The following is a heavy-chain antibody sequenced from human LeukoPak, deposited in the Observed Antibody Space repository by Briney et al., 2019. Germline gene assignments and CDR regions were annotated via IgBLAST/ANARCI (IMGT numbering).Heavy chain of an antibody. V-gene: IGHV4-4*07. Sequence: PSETLSLTCTVSGGSISSYYWTWIRQPAGKGLEWIGRIYSSGTTNYNPSLKSRVTMSVDTTRKRFSLRLASESAADTGVYYCARGGGGAKAFYFDYWGQGSLVTVSS. J-gene: IGHJ4*02. CDR3: ARGGGGAKAFYFDY. CDR1: GGSISSYY. CDR2: IYSSGTT. D-gene: IGHD1-26*01.